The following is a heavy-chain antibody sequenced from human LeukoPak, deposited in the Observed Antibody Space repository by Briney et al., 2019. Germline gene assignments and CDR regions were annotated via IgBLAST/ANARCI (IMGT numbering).Heavy chain of an antibody. V-gene: IGHV1-3*04. J-gene: IGHJ6*02. CDR3: ARGHSPPPLSDYYTMDV. CDR1: GYTFTKNA. D-gene: IGHD5-18*01. Sequence: ASVKVSCKASGYTFTKNAIHWVRQAPGRRLEWMGWINTGNADTKYSQKFQDRVSITRDTPATTAYMELSSLKSEDTAVYYCARGHSPPPLSDYYTMDVWGQGTTVTVSS. CDR2: INTGNADT.